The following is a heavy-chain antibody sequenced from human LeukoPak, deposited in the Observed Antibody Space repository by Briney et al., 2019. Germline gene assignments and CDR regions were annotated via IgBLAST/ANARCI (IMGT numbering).Heavy chain of an antibody. D-gene: IGHD6-13*01. CDR2: IYYSGST. Sequence: SETLSLTCTVSGGSISSSSYYWGWIRQPPGKGLEWIGSIYYSGSTYYNPSLKSRVTISVDTSKNQFSLKLSSVTAADTAVYYCARAVAAAEYYYYYYMDVWGKGTTVTVSS. CDR1: GGSISSSSYY. CDR3: ARAVAAAEYYYYYYMDV. J-gene: IGHJ6*03. V-gene: IGHV4-39*07.